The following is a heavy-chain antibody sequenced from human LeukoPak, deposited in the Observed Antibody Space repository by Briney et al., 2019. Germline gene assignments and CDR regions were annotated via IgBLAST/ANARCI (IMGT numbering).Heavy chain of an antibody. CDR2: ISSSSSTI. J-gene: IGHJ6*03. Sequence: GGSLRLSXAASGFTFSSYSMNWLRQAPGKGLEWVSYISSSSSTIYYADSVKGRFTISRDNAKNSLYLQMNSLRAEDTAVYYCARDRVVGAYYYYYYMDVWGKGTTVTVSS. CDR3: ARDRVVGAYYYYYYMDV. V-gene: IGHV3-48*01. CDR1: GFTFSSYS. D-gene: IGHD1-26*01.